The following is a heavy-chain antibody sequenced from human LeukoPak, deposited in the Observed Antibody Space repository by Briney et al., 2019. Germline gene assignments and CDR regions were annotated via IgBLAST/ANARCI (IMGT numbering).Heavy chain of an antibody. CDR3: ARDQVGYSYGSPDY. J-gene: IGHJ4*02. Sequence: RASVKVSCKASGYTFSDYYMHWVRQAPGQGPEWMGWINPNSGGTNFAQKFQGRVTMTRDTSINTAYMELSRLRSDDTAMYYCARDQVGYSYGSPDYWGQGTLVTVSS. V-gene: IGHV1-2*02. CDR2: INPNSGGT. CDR1: GYTFSDYY. D-gene: IGHD5-18*01.